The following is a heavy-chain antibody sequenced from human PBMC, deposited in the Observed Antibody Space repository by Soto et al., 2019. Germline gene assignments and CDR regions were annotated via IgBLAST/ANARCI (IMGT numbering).Heavy chain of an antibody. V-gene: IGHV4-59*01. D-gene: IGHD3-22*01. J-gene: IGHJ5*02. CDR3: ARAPYYDSSGYYRRGYNWFDP. CDR1: GGSISSYY. Sequence: SETLSLTCTVSGGSISSYYWSWIRQPPGKGLEWIGYIYYSGSTNYNPSLKSRVTISVDTSKNQFSLKLSSVTAADTAVYYCARAPYYDSSGYYRRGYNWFDPWGQGTLVTVS. CDR2: IYYSGST.